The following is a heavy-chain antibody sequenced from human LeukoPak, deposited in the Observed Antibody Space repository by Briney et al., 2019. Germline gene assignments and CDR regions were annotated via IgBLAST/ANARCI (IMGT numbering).Heavy chain of an antibody. D-gene: IGHD6-19*01. CDR2: ISGSGGST. J-gene: IGHJ4*02. CDR1: GFTFSNYP. Sequence: GGSLRLSCVASGFTFSNYPMTWVRQVSGKGPEWVSGISGSGGSTYYADSVKGRFTISRDNSKNTLYLQMNSLRAEDTAVYYCAKASSSGWYWGDYWGQGTLVTVSS. V-gene: IGHV3-23*01. CDR3: AKASSSGWYWGDY.